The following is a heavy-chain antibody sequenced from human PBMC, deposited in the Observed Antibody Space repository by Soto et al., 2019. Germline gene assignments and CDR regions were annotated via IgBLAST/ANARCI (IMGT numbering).Heavy chain of an antibody. CDR3: ARSGYDYNYFDY. CDR2: INSDGSST. J-gene: IGHJ4*02. D-gene: IGHD5-12*01. V-gene: IGHV3-74*01. CDR1: GFTFSSYW. Sequence: EVQLVESGGGLVQPGGSLRLSCAASGFTFSSYWMHWVRQAPGKGLVWVSRINSDGSSTSYADSVKGRFTISRDNAKNTLDLQMNSLRAEDTAVYYCARSGYDYNYFDYWGQGTLVTVSS.